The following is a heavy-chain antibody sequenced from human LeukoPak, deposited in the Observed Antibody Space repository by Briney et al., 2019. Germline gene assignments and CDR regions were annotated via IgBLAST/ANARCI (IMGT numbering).Heavy chain of an antibody. CDR1: GFTFSNAW. CDR3: AKDRVRYCSGGSCAAYDY. CDR2: ISGSGGST. Sequence: QTGGSLRLSCATSGFTFSNAWMSWVRQAPGKGLEWVSAISGSGGSTYYADSVKGRFTISRDNSKNTLYLQMNSLRAEDTAVYYCAKDRVRYCSGGSCAAYDYWGQGTLVTVSS. V-gene: IGHV3-23*01. J-gene: IGHJ4*02. D-gene: IGHD2-15*01.